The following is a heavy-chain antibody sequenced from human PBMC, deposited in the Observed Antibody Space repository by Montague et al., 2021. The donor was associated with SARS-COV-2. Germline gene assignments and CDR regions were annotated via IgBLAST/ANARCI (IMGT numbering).Heavy chain of an antibody. V-gene: IGHV4-31*03. CDR2: IYYSGST. D-gene: IGHD2-2*01. Sequence: TLSLTCTVSGGSISSGGYYWSWIRQHPGKGLEWIGYIYYSGSTFYNPSLKSRLTISVDTSKNPFSLRLSSVTAADTAMYYCARARLVVRITRNWFDPWGQGTLVTVSS. CDR3: ARARLVVRITRNWFDP. J-gene: IGHJ5*02. CDR1: GGSISSGGYY.